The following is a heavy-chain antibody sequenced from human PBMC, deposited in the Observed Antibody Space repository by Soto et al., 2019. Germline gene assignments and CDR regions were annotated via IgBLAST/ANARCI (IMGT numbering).Heavy chain of an antibody. J-gene: IGHJ6*02. V-gene: IGHV3-11*03. CDR1: EFIFRDYY. D-gene: IGHD1-1*01. CDR3: ERITWKHEYIRKKDSFYGMDV. CDR2: ISASGNYT. Sequence: GGSLRLSCAASEFIFRDYYMSWIRQAPGKGLEWVSYISASGNYTKYADSVKGRFTVSRDNAKRSLYLHMNSLTAEDTAMYYCERITWKHEYIRKKDSFYGMDVWGQXITVTVSS.